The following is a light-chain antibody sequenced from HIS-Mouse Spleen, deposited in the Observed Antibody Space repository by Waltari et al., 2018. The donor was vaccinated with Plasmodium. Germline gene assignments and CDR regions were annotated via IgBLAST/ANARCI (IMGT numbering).Light chain of an antibody. CDR2: GAS. Sequence: EIVMTQSPATLSVSPGERATLSSRASQIVSSNLAWYQQKPGQAPRLLIYGASTRATGIPARFSGSGSGKEFTLTISSLQSEDFAVYYCQQYNNWSFTFGPGTKVDIK. CDR1: QIVSSN. V-gene: IGKV3-15*01. CDR3: QQYNNWSFT. J-gene: IGKJ3*01.